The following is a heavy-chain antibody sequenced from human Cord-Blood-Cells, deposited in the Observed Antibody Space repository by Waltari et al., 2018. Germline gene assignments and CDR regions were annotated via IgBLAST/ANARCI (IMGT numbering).Heavy chain of an antibody. V-gene: IGHV1-24*01. Sequence: QVQLVQSGAEVKKPGASVKVSCKVSGYTFTELCMHWVRQAPGKGLEWMGGFDPEDGETIYAQKFQGRVTMTEDTSTDTAYMELSSLRSEDTAVYYCATGIFEVAGFDYWGQGTLVTVSS. CDR1: GYTFTELC. D-gene: IGHD6-19*01. CDR3: ATGIFEVAGFDY. CDR2: FDPEDGET. J-gene: IGHJ4*02.